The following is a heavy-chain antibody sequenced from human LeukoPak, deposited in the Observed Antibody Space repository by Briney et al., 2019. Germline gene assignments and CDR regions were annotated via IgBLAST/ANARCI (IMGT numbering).Heavy chain of an antibody. J-gene: IGHJ5*02. Sequence: SETLSLTCTVSGGSISTYYWSWIRQPPGKGLEWIGYIYYSGNSNYNPSLKSRVTISVDTSKNQFSLKLSSVTAADTAVYYCAGLGASGNGYLSWFEPWGQGTLVTVSS. CDR3: AGLGASGNGYLSWFEP. CDR1: GGSISTYY. CDR2: IYYSGNS. V-gene: IGHV4-59*01. D-gene: IGHD3-22*01.